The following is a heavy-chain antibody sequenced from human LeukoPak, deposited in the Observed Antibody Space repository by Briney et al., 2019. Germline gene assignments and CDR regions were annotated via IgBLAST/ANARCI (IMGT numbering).Heavy chain of an antibody. CDR1: GGSFSNYY. CDR2: INDSGRT. CDR3: ARRWNYGRNYYIDV. D-gene: IGHD1-7*01. V-gene: IGHV4-34*01. J-gene: IGHJ6*03. Sequence: SETLSLTCAVYGGSFSNYYWSWIRQPPGKGLEWIGEINDSGRTNYNPSLMSRVTVSVDTSKNQFSLRLTSVTATDTAVYYCARRWNYGRNYYIDVWGKGARSASP.